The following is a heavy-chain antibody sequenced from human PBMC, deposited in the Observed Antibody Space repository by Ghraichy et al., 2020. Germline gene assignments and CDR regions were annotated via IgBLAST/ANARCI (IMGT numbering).Heavy chain of an antibody. J-gene: IGHJ4*02. V-gene: IGHV3-23*01. CDR1: GFTFSSYA. CDR2: ISGSGGST. D-gene: IGHD4-11*01. Sequence: GGSLRLSCAASGFTFSSYAMSWVRQAPGKGLEWVSAISGSGGSTYYADSVKGRFTISRDNSENTLYLQMNSLRAEDTAVYYCAKDLDFGYSNFYWGQGTLVTVSS. CDR3: AKDLDFGYSNFY.